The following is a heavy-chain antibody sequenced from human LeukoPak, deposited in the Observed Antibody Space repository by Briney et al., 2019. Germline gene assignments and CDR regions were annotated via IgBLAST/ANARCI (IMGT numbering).Heavy chain of an antibody. CDR3: ARSWFGELTGVDY. J-gene: IGHJ4*02. CDR1: GFTFRNYA. D-gene: IGHD3-10*01. CDR2: ISGNGDKI. V-gene: IGHV3-21*01. Sequence: GGSLRLSCAASGFTFRNYAMAWVRQAPGKGLEWVSGISGNGDKIYYADSVKGRFTISRDNAKNSLYLQMNSLRAEDTAVYYCARSWFGELTGVDYWGQGTLVTVSS.